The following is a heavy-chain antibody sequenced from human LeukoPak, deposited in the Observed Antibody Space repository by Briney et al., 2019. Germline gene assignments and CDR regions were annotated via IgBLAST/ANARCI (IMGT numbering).Heavy chain of an antibody. Sequence: SETLSLTRTVSGGSISGHYWTWIRQPPGKGLEWIGQIHYSGRPDYNPSLESRVTISVDTSKNQLSLKVTSVTGADTAVYYCARFGVDYDMDVWGQGTTVTVSS. J-gene: IGHJ6*02. CDR3: ARFGVDYDMDV. CDR1: GGSISGHY. V-gene: IGHV4-59*11. D-gene: IGHD3-16*01. CDR2: IHYSGRP.